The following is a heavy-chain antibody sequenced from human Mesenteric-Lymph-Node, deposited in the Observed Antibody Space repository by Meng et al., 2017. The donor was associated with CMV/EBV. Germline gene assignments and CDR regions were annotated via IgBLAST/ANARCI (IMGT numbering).Heavy chain of an antibody. J-gene: IGHJ4*02. CDR3: ARLDSAGDGTRHYFDY. V-gene: IGHV4-4*02. D-gene: IGHD3-9*01. CDR2: IYQSGST. CDR1: GASINSDIW. Sequence: GASINSDIWWSWVRQPPGKGLEWIGEIYQSGSTNYNPSLKSRVTISMDKSKNQFSLNLSSVTAADTAFYYCARLDSAGDGTRHYFDYWGRGTLVTVSS.